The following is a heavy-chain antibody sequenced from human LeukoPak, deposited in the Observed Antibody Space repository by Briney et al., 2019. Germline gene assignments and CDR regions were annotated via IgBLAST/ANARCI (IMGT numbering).Heavy chain of an antibody. J-gene: IGHJ4*02. Sequence: GGSLRLSCAASGFTFSSYSMNWVRQAPGKGLEWVSSISSSSSYIYYSDSVKGRFAISRDNAKNSLYLQMNSLRAEDTAVYYCARDRDYDILTGPIPPDYWGQGTLVTVSS. CDR2: ISSSSSYI. CDR3: ARDRDYDILTGPIPPDY. V-gene: IGHV3-21*01. D-gene: IGHD3-9*01. CDR1: GFTFSSYS.